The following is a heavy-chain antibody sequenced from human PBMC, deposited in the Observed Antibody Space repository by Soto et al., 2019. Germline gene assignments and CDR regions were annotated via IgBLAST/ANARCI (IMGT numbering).Heavy chain of an antibody. Sequence: GGSLILSCAASGFTFISDGMHWVRQAPGKGLEWVAVIWYDGSNTYYADSVKGRFTISRDNSKNTLYLQMNSLRAEDTAVYYCAKSSPEGAFEIWGQGTMVTVSS. CDR1: GFTFISDG. CDR2: IWYDGSNT. V-gene: IGHV3-33*06. J-gene: IGHJ3*02. CDR3: AKSSPEGAFEI.